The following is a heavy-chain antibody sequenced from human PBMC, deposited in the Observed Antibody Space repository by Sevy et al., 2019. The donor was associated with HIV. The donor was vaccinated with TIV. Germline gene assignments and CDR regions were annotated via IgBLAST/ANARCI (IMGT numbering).Heavy chain of an antibody. Sequence: GGSLRLSCVASGFTFSRFGMHWVRQAPGKGLEWVAVIWFDGSNTYYAHSVKGRFTISRDIAKNTLHLQMNSLRAEDTAVYYCARDLEFYDYGDYGPAFMPDYWGQGTLVTVSS. CDR3: ARDLEFYDYGDYGPAFMPDY. CDR1: GFTFSRFG. D-gene: IGHD4-17*01. V-gene: IGHV3-33*01. CDR2: IWFDGSNT. J-gene: IGHJ4*02.